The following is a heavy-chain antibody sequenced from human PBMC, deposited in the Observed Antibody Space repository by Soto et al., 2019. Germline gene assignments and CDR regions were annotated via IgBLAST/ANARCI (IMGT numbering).Heavy chain of an antibody. Sequence: SETLSLTCTVSGGSISSSSYYWVWIRQPPGKGLEWIGAIYYTGSTYYNPSLKSRVTISVDTSKNQFSLKLSSVTAADTAVYYCARHYGGTGFSAFDIWGQGTMVTVSS. CDR1: GGSISSSSYY. J-gene: IGHJ3*02. CDR3: ARHYGGTGFSAFDI. CDR2: IYYTGST. V-gene: IGHV4-39*07. D-gene: IGHD3-10*01.